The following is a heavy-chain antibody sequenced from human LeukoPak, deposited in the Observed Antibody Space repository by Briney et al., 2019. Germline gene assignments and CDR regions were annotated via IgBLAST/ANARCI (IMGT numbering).Heavy chain of an antibody. Sequence: PSETLSLTCTVSGGSINSYYWSWIRQPPGRGLEWIGYIYYSGSTNYNPSLKSRVTISVDTSKNQFSLKLSSVTAADTAVYYCARDYGGKSDYWGQGTLVTVSS. J-gene: IGHJ4*02. CDR3: ARDYGGKSDY. CDR2: IYYSGST. CDR1: GGSINSYY. V-gene: IGHV4-59*01. D-gene: IGHD4-23*01.